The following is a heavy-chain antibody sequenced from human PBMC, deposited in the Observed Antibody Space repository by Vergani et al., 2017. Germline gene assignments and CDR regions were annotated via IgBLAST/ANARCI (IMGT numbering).Heavy chain of an antibody. J-gene: IGHJ3*02. CDR3: ARGFERYCSSTSCYRADAFDI. V-gene: IGHV3-74*01. Sequence: EVQLVESGGGLVQPGGSLRLSCAASGFTFSSYWMHWVRQAPGKGLVWVSRINSDGSSTSYADSVKGRFTISRDNAKNTLYLQMNSLRAEDTAVYYCARGFERYCSSTSCYRADAFDIWGQGTMVTVSS. CDR2: INSDGSST. D-gene: IGHD2-2*02. CDR1: GFTFSSYW.